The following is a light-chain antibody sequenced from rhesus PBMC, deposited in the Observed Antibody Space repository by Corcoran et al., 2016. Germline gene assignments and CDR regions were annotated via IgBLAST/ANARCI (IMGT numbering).Light chain of an antibody. CDR3: QQYSSSPPS. CDR2: KAS. J-gene: IGKJ2*01. Sequence: DIQMTQSPSSLSASVGDTVTITCRASQSISSWLAWYQQKPGKAPKLLNYKASTLQSGVPSRFSGSGSGQDFTLTISSLQSEDFATYYCQQYSSSPPSFGQGTKVEIK. V-gene: IGKV1-22*01. CDR1: QSISSW.